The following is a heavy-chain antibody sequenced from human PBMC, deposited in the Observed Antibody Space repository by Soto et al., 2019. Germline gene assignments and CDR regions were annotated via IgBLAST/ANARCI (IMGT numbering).Heavy chain of an antibody. Sequence: SVKVSCKASGGTFSSYAISWVRQAPGQGLEWMGGIIPIFGTANYAQKFQGRVTITADRSTSTAYMELSSLRSEDTAVYYCARDKVAAAGFKGWFDPWGQGTLVTVSS. V-gene: IGHV1-69*06. CDR1: GGTFSSYA. CDR2: IIPIFGTA. CDR3: ARDKVAAAGFKGWFDP. D-gene: IGHD6-13*01. J-gene: IGHJ5*02.